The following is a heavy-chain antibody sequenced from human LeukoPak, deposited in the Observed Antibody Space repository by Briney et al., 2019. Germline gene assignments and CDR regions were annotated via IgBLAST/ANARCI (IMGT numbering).Heavy chain of an antibody. CDR2: IYYSGST. D-gene: IGHD7-27*01. V-gene: IGHV4-30-4*08. CDR3: ARDWAHGDHFDY. CDR1: GFTFSSYS. J-gene: IGHJ4*02. Sequence: LRLSCAASGFTFSSYSMNWIRQPPGKGLEWIGYIYYSGSTYYNPSLKSRVTISVDTSKNQFSLKLSSVTAADTAVYYCARDWAHGDHFDYWGQGTLVTVSS.